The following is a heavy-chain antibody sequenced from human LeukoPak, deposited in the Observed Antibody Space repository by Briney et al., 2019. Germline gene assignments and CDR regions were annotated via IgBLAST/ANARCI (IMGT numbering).Heavy chain of an antibody. D-gene: IGHD6-6*01. Sequence: SETLSLTCTVSGGSISSYYWSWIRQPAGKGLEWIGRIHSSGCTDYNPSLKSRVTMSVDTSKNQFSLKVRSVTAADTAVYYCAREGSATARPFVSNDYWGQGTLVTVSS. V-gene: IGHV4-4*07. CDR3: AREGSATARPFVSNDY. J-gene: IGHJ4*02. CDR1: GGSISSYY. CDR2: IHSSGCT.